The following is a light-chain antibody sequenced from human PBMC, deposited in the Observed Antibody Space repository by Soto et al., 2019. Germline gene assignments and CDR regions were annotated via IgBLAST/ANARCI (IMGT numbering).Light chain of an antibody. CDR1: NIGDKA. CDR3: QVWDTTNAPPI. V-gene: IGLV3-21*04. CDR2: YDF. Sequence: SYVLTQRPSVSVAPEQTARITCGGDNIGDKAVHWYQHRPGQAPVLVIFYDFERPSGMHERFSGSNSGNTATLTISRVEAGDEADYYCQVWDTTNAPPIFGGGTKLTVL. J-gene: IGLJ2*01.